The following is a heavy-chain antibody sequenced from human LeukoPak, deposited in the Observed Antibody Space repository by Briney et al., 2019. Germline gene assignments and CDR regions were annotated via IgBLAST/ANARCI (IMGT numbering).Heavy chain of an antibody. CDR3: AKGGRGSIATRPDY. CDR2: ISRSSTYT. J-gene: IGHJ4*02. CDR1: GFTFSDYY. Sequence: GGSLRLSCAASGFTFSDYYMSWIRQAPGKGLEWVSYISRSSTYTNYADSVKGRFSISRDNAKNSLYLQMDSLRAEDTAVYYCAKGGRGSIATRPDYWGQGTLVTVSS. V-gene: IGHV3-11*05. D-gene: IGHD6-6*01.